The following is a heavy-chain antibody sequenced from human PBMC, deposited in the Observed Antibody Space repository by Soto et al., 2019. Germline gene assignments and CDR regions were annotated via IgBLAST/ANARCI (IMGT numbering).Heavy chain of an antibody. D-gene: IGHD5-18*01. Sequence: GGSLRLSCPASGFTFSSYAMSWVRQAPGKGLEWVSTISGSDGRTYSTDSVKGRFTISRDNSRNTAYLQMNSLRVEDTAVYYCAKGVSQYTPLALFDNWGRGTLVTVSS. CDR2: ISGSDGRT. V-gene: IGHV3-23*01. CDR3: AKGVSQYTPLALFDN. CDR1: GFTFSSYA. J-gene: IGHJ4*02.